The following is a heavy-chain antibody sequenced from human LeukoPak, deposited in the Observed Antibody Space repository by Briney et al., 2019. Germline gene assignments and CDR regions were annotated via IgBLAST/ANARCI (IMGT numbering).Heavy chain of an antibody. D-gene: IGHD6-6*01. CDR1: GFTFDDYA. Sequence: GRSLRLSCAASGFTFDDYAMHWVRQAPGKGLEWVSGISWNSGSIGYADSVKGRFTISRDNAKNSLYLQMSSLRAEDMALYYCAKTSYSSSPGAFDIWGQGTMVTVSS. V-gene: IGHV3-9*03. CDR3: AKTSYSSSPGAFDI. CDR2: ISWNSGSI. J-gene: IGHJ3*02.